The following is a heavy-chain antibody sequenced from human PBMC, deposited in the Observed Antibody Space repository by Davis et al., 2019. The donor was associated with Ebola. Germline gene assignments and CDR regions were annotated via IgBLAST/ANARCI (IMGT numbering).Heavy chain of an antibody. Sequence: PGGSLRLSCTASGFTFGDYAMSWFRQAPGKGLEWVGFIRSKAYGGTTEYAASVKGRFTISIDDSKSIAYLQMNSLKTEDTAVYYCTSGDYGDYEGYYYYGMDVWGQGTTVTVSS. CDR2: IRSKAYGGTT. D-gene: IGHD4-17*01. CDR1: GFTFGDYA. V-gene: IGHV3-49*03. J-gene: IGHJ6*02. CDR3: TSGDYGDYEGYYYYGMDV.